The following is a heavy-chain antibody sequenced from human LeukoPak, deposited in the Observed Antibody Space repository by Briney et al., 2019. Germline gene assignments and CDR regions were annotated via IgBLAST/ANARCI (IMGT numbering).Heavy chain of an antibody. D-gene: IGHD1-1*01. J-gene: IGHJ5*02. V-gene: IGHV4-34*01. CDR2: INHSGST. CDR1: GGSFSGYY. Sequence: SETLSLTCAVYGGSFSGYYWSWIRQTPGKGLEWIGEINHSGSTNYNPSLKSRVTISVDTSKNQFSLKLSSVTAADTAVYYCAGRGNWNWFDPWGQGTLVTVSS. CDR3: AGRGNWNWFDP.